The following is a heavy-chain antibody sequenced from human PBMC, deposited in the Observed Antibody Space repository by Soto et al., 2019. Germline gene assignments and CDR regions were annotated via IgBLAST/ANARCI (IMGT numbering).Heavy chain of an antibody. D-gene: IGHD2-21*02. CDR3: TRDGRGLGRLSLFEY. CDR1: GFNVNIDY. V-gene: IGHV3-53*01. Sequence: EVQLVESGGGLIHPGGSLRLSCAASGFNVNIDYMNWVRQTPGKGLEWVASIYSGETTYYADSVRGRFTISSDKSKNTLYFQLSSLRIEDTAVYYCTRDGRGLGRLSLFEYWGQGVLVTVSS. CDR2: IYSGETT. J-gene: IGHJ4*02.